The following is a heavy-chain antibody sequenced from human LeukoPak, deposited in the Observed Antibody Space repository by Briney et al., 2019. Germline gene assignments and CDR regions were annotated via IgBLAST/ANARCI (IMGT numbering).Heavy chain of an antibody. CDR3: ARGSEDTMIVVDSGAFDI. D-gene: IGHD3-22*01. V-gene: IGHV1-69*06. J-gene: IGHJ3*02. CDR1: GGTFSSYA. Sequence: SVKVSCKASGGTFSSYAFTWVRQAPGQGLEWMGGIIPIFGTTNYAQKFPGRVTITADKSTSTAYMELSSLRSEDTAVYYCARGSEDTMIVVDSGAFDIWGQGTMVTVSS. CDR2: IIPIFGTT.